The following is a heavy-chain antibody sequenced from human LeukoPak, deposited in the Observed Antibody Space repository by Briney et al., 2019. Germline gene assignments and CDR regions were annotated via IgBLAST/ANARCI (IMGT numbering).Heavy chain of an antibody. D-gene: IGHD6-13*01. V-gene: IGHV1-2*06. J-gene: IGHJ4*02. Sequence: ASVKVSCKASGYTFTGYYMHWVRQAPGQGLKWMGRINPNSGGTNYAQKFQGRVTMTRDTSISTAYMELSRLRSDDTAVYYCARAGSSGTKTAADGKSGYWGQGTLVTVSS. CDR2: INPNSGGT. CDR1: GYTFTGYY. CDR3: ARAGSSGTKTAADGKSGY.